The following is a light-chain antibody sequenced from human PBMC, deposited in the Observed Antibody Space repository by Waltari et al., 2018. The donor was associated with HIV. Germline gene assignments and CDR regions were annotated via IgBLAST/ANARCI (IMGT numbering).Light chain of an antibody. CDR1: ALPSQY. V-gene: IGLV3-25*03. Sequence: SYELTQPPSVSVSPGQTARITCSGDALPSQYASWYQQKPGQAPVLVIYKDRERPSGIPGRCSGSKSGTTVTLTISGVQADDEADYYWQSPDKDDSSHVVFGGGTKLTAL. J-gene: IGLJ2*01. CDR3: QSPDKDDSSHVV. CDR2: KDR.